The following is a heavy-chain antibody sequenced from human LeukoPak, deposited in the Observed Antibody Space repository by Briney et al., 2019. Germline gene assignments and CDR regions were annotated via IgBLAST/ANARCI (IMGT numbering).Heavy chain of an antibody. V-gene: IGHV1-46*01. J-gene: IGHJ4*02. Sequence: ASVKVSCKASGYTFTSYGISWVRQAPGQGLEWMGLINPTGGSTGYAQKFQSRVTMTREMSTSTDYMELSSLRSEDTAVYYCARAMGDILTGYYNYWAQGPLVTVSS. CDR3: ARAMGDILTGYYNY. CDR1: GYTFTSYG. D-gene: IGHD3-9*01. CDR2: INPTGGST.